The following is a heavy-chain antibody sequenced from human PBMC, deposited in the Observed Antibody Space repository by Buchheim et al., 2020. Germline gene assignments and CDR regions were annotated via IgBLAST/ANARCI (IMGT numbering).Heavy chain of an antibody. Sequence: QVQLVESGGGLVKPGGSLRLSCAASGFTFSDYYMSWIRQAPGKGLEWVSYISSSSSYTKYADSVKGRFTISRDNAKNSLYLHKRSLRAEDTPVYYCARVSAMVRGGYWFDPWGKGTL. D-gene: IGHD3-10*01. CDR2: ISSSSSYT. V-gene: IGHV3-11*06. J-gene: IGHJ5*02. CDR3: ARVSAMVRGGYWFDP. CDR1: GFTFSDYY.